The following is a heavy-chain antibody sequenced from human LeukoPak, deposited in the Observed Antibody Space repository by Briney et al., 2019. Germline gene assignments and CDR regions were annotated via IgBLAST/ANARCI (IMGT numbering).Heavy chain of an antibody. J-gene: IGHJ4*02. V-gene: IGHV3-48*03. CDR1: GFTFSNHE. CDR2: TSRGGSDI. CDR3: VRARLIRLENFFDY. Sequence: GGSLRLSCATSGFTFSNHEMNWVRQAPRKGLEWVAYTSRGGSDISYADSVKGRFTISTDNANSSLYLQMNSLRAEDTAVYFCVRARLIRLENFFDYWGQGTLVTVSS. D-gene: IGHD2-21*02.